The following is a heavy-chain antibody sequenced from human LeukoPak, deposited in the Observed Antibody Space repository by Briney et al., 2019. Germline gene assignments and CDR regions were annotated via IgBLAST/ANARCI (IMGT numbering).Heavy chain of an antibody. D-gene: IGHD3-3*01. J-gene: IGHJ5*02. Sequence: SVKVSCKVSGYTLTELSMHWVRQAPGQGLEWMGGIIPIFGTANYAQKFQGRVTITADESTSTAYMELSSLRSEDTAVYYCARDFFGGSPRWFDPWGQGTLVTVSS. CDR2: IIPIFGTA. V-gene: IGHV1-69*13. CDR1: GYTLTELS. CDR3: ARDFFGGSPRWFDP.